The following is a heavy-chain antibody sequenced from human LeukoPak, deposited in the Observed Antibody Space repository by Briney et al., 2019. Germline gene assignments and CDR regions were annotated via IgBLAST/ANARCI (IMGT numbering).Heavy chain of an antibody. CDR1: GFTFSSYW. CDR2: IKQDGSEK. J-gene: IGHJ4*02. Sequence: PGGSLRLSCAASGFTFSSYWMAWVRQAPGKGLEWVANIKQDGSEKYYVDSVKGRSTISRDNAKNSLYLQMNSLRVEDTAVYYCATLLTFLSTADYWGRGTLVTVSS. CDR3: ATLLTFLSTADY. V-gene: IGHV3-7*01. D-gene: IGHD2/OR15-2a*01.